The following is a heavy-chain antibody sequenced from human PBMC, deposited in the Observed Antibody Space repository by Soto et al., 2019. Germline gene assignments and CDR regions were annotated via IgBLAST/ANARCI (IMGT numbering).Heavy chain of an antibody. CDR3: ARAPPGGYSYGYTLGY. V-gene: IGHV4-34*01. Sequence: SETLSLTCAVYGGSFSGYYWSWIRQPPGKGLEWIGEINHSGGTNYNPSLKSRVTISVDTSKNQFSLKLSSVTAADTAVYYCARAPPGGYSYGYTLGYWGQGTLVTVSS. D-gene: IGHD5-18*01. CDR2: INHSGGT. J-gene: IGHJ4*02. CDR1: GGSFSGYY.